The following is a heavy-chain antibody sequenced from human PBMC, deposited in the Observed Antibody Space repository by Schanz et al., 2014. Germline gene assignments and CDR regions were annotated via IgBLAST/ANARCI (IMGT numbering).Heavy chain of an antibody. CDR2: ISTFRNEDT. CDR1: GYPFTTYG. Sequence: QVQLVQSGAEVKKPGASVRVSCKVSGYPFTTYGISWVRQAPGKGPEFMGWISTFRNEDTNSAQGFQGRLTMTTDTSTSTAYMELKSRRTDDTAVDYCARGFDFWDRWGQGTLVIVSS. CDR3: ARGFDFWDR. D-gene: IGHD3-3*01. J-gene: IGHJ4*02. V-gene: IGHV1-18*01.